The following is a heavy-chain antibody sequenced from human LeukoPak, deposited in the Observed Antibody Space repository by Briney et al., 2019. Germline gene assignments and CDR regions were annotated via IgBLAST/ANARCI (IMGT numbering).Heavy chain of an antibody. Sequence: GASVKVSCKASGYTFTSYYMHWVRQAPGQGLEWMGIINPSGGSTSYAQKFQGRVTMTRDMSTSTDYMELSSLRSDDTAVYYCARASRDGYNYDYWGQGTLVTVSS. V-gene: IGHV1-46*01. CDR1: GYTFTSYY. D-gene: IGHD5-24*01. CDR2: INPSGGST. CDR3: ARASRDGYNYDY. J-gene: IGHJ4*02.